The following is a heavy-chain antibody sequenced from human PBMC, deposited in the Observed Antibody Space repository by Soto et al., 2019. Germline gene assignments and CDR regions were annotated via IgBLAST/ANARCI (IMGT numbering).Heavy chain of an antibody. J-gene: IGHJ6*02. Sequence: PSQTLSLTCNVSGASPTKSYWSWIRKTPAKGLEWIGHVSYTGTPRYNPSLKSRVSMSVDTRRSRCSLRLSFVTAEDTAGYYFARERIGEDYYYGMDVWGQGTTVTVS. V-gene: IGHV4-59*01. CDR2: VSYTGTP. D-gene: IGHD2-21*01. CDR1: GASPTKSY. CDR3: ARERIGEDYYYGMDV.